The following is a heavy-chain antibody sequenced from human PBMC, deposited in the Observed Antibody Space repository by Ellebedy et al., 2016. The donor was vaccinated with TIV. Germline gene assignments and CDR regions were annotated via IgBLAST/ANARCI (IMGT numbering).Heavy chain of an antibody. J-gene: IGHJ4*02. Sequence: SETLSLTCAVYGGSFSGYYWSWIRQPPGKGLEWIGEINHSGSTNYNPSLKSRVTVSVDTSKNQFSLKLSSVTAADTAVYYCARDGDSQFDYWGQGTLVTVSS. V-gene: IGHV4-34*01. D-gene: IGHD7-27*01. CDR1: GGSFSGYY. CDR3: ARDGDSQFDY. CDR2: INHSGST.